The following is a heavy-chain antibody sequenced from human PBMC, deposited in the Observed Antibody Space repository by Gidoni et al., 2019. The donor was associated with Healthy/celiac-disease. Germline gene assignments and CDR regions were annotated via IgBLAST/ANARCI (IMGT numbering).Heavy chain of an antibody. CDR1: GYPLTDLS. CDR2: FDPEDGET. J-gene: IGHJ4*02. Sequence: QVQLVQSGAAVKKPGAEVKVSCQVSGYPLTDLSLHWVRQAPGKGLEGMGGFDPEDGETIYALEFQGRVTMTEDTSTDTAYMELSSLRSEDTAVYYCATDREVGSAAIGVFDYWGQGTLVTVSS. V-gene: IGHV1-24*01. CDR3: ATDREVGSAAIGVFDY. D-gene: IGHD2-2*02.